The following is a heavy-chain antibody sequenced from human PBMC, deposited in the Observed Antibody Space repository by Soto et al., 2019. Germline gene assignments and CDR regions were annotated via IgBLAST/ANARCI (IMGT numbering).Heavy chain of an antibody. CDR1: GYSFTSYW. Sequence: ESLKISCKGSGYSFTSYWISWVRQMPGKGLEWMGRIDPSDSYTNYSPSFQGHVTISADKSISTAYLQWSSLKASDTAMYYCARSPYYYDSSGLNWFDPWGQGTLVTAPQ. CDR2: IDPSDSYT. J-gene: IGHJ5*02. V-gene: IGHV5-10-1*01. D-gene: IGHD3-22*01. CDR3: ARSPYYYDSSGLNWFDP.